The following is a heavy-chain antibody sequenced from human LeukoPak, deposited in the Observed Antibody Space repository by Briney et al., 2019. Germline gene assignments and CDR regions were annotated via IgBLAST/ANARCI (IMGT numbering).Heavy chain of an antibody. D-gene: IGHD1-26*01. V-gene: IGHV4-61*01. J-gene: IGHJ5*02. CDR3: ARDSGGSGRYGGHWFDP. Sequence: SETLSLTCTVSGGSVSSGSYYWSWIRQPPGKGLEWIGYIYYSGSTNYNPSLKSRVTISVDTSKNQFSLKLSSVPAADTAVYYCARDSGGSGRYGGHWFDPWGQGTLVTVSS. CDR1: GGSVSSGSYY. CDR2: IYYSGST.